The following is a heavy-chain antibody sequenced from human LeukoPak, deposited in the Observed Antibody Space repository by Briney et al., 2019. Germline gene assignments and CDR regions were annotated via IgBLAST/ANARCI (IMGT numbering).Heavy chain of an antibody. CDR2: TYYSGST. J-gene: IGHJ4*02. V-gene: IGHV4-30-4*01. D-gene: IGHD1-7*01. CDR3: ARVEAMELFDY. CDR1: GGSISSGDYY. Sequence: SQTLSLTCTVSGGSISSGDYYWSWIRQPPGKGLEWIGYTYYSGSTYYNPSLKSRVTISVDTSKNQFSLKLSSVTAADTAVYYCARVEAMELFDYWGQGTLVTVSS.